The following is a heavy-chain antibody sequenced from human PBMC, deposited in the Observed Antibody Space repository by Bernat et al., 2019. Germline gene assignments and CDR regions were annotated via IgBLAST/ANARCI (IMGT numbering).Heavy chain of an antibody. CDR2: KYYRSKWYN. J-gene: IGHJ6*02. CDR1: GDSVSSNSAA. Sequence: QVQLQQSGPGLVKPSQTLSLTCAISGDSVSSNSAAWNWIRQSPSRGLEWLGRKYYRSKWYNDYAVSVKSRIPINPDSSKNQCSLQLNSVTPEDTAVYYCAREGRDYLSYRYGMDVWGQGTTVTVSS. V-gene: IGHV6-1*01. CDR3: AREGRDYLSYRYGMDV. D-gene: IGHD3-10*01.